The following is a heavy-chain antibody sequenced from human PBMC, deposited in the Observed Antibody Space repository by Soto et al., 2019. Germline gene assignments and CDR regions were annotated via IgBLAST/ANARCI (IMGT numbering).Heavy chain of an antibody. V-gene: IGHV4-31*03. D-gene: IGHD2-21*02. J-gene: IGHJ4*02. CDR1: GGSITSGGHY. CDR2: MFHSGST. Sequence: SETLSLTCTVSGGSITSGGHYWAWIRQHPGKGLEWIGYMFHSGSTHYNPSLKSRISISVDTSKNQFSLKLSSVAAADTAVYYCARVTDPVVTASTPFDHWGQGALVTVSS. CDR3: ARVTDPVVTASTPFDH.